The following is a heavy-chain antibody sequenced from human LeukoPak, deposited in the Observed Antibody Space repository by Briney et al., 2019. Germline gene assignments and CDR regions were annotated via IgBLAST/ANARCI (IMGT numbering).Heavy chain of an antibody. V-gene: IGHV4-4*07. CDR3: ARDGYCSSTSCYGYYYYYMDV. CDR1: GGSISSYY. CDR2: IYTSGST. D-gene: IGHD2-2*03. J-gene: IGHJ6*03. Sequence: SETLPLTCTVSGGSISSYYWSWIRQPAGKGLEWIGRIYTSGSTNYNPSLKSRVTMSVDTSKNQFSLKLSSVTAADTAVYYCARDGYCSSTSCYGYYYYYMDVWGKGTTVTVSS.